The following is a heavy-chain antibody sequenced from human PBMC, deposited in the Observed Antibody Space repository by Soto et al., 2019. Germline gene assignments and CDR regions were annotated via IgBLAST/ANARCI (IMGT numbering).Heavy chain of an antibody. CDR3: ARGISRRQTYYGMDV. D-gene: IGHD2-21*01. CDR2: IHPYGGRT. Sequence: QVQLVQSGAEVRKPGASVRVSCKASGYTFTSYYMHWVRQAPGQGLEWMGLIHPYGGRTIYAQTFQGRITMTSDTTTDTVYMDLSSLRSEDTAVDYCARGISRRQTYYGMDVWGQGTTVTVSS. CDR1: GYTFTSYY. V-gene: IGHV1-46*01. J-gene: IGHJ6*02.